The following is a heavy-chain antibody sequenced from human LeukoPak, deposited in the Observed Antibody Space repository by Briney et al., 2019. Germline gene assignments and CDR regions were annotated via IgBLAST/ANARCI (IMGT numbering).Heavy chain of an antibody. CDR2: IGGSGSPI. J-gene: IGHJ4*02. D-gene: IGHD3-10*01. Sequence: GRSLRLSCAASGFTFSSYTMHWVRQAPGKGLEWVSYIGGSGSPIYYAESVKGRFTISRDNAKNSLYLHMNSLRAEDTAVYYCARDRLWAFDYWGQGTLVTVSS. V-gene: IGHV3-48*01. CDR1: GFTFSSYT. CDR3: ARDRLWAFDY.